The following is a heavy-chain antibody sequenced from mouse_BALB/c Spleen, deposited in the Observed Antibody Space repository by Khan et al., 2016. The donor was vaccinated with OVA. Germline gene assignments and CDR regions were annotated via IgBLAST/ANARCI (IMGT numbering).Heavy chain of an antibody. V-gene: IGHV3-8*02. CDR1: GDSITSGY. Sequence: EVQLQESGPSLVKPSQTLSLTCSVTGDSITSGYWSWIRKFPGNKLEYMGYMIFSGNTYYNPSLKSRISITRHTSKNQYYLQLNSVTTEDTATYYCARSAYRYGIAYWGQGTLVTVSA. CDR3: ARSAYRYGIAY. CDR2: MIFSGNT. D-gene: IGHD2-14*01. J-gene: IGHJ3*01.